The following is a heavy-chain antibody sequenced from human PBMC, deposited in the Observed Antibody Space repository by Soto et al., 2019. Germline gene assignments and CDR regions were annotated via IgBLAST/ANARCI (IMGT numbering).Heavy chain of an antibody. CDR1: GFTFSSYW. CDR3: ARVAQRQWLALDAFDI. J-gene: IGHJ3*02. Sequence: PGGSLRLSCAASGFTFSSYWMSWVRQAPGKGLEWVANTKQDGSEKYYVDSVKGRFTISRDNAKNSLYLQMNSLRAEDTAVYYCARVAQRQWLALDAFDIWGQGTMVTVSS. V-gene: IGHV3-7*01. D-gene: IGHD6-19*01. CDR2: TKQDGSEK.